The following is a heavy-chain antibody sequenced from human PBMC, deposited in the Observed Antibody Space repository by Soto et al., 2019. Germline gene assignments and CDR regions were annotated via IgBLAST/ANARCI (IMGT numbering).Heavy chain of an antibody. CDR3: ARVVYYYDSSGPNNWFDP. V-gene: IGHV1-69*06. J-gene: IGHJ5*02. D-gene: IGHD3-22*01. CDR2: IIPIFGTA. CDR1: GGTFSSYA. Sequence: SVKVSCKXSGGTFSSYAISWVRQAPGQGLEWMGGIIPIFGTANYAQKFQGRVTITADKSTSTAYMELSSLRSEDTAVYYCARVVYYYDSSGPNNWFDPWGQGTLVTVSS.